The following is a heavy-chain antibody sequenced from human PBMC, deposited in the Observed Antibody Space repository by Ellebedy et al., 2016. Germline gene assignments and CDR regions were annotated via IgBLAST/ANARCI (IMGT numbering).Heavy chain of an antibody. CDR3: ASEASYYYDSSGYYDY. D-gene: IGHD3-22*01. CDR1: GFTFSSYA. J-gene: IGHJ4*02. Sequence: GGSLRLSXAASGFTFSSYAMHWVRQAPGKGLEWVAVISYDGSNKYYADSVKGRFTISRDNSKNTLYLQMNSLRAEDTAVYYCASEASYYYDSSGYYDYWGQGTLVTVSS. CDR2: ISYDGSNK. V-gene: IGHV3-30-3*01.